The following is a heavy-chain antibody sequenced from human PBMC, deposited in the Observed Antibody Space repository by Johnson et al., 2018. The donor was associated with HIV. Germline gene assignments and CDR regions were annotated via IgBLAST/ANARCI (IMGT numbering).Heavy chain of an antibody. V-gene: IGHV3-20*04. CDR3: AREGEWERRNLHAFDI. Sequence: VQLVESGGGVVRPGGSLRLSCAASGFTFDDYGMSWVRQAPGKGLEWVSGINWTGGSTGCADSVKGRFTISRDNAKYTPYLQMNSLRAKDTDVYYCAREGEWERRNLHAFDICGQGTMVTVSS. CDR1: GFTFDDYG. J-gene: IGHJ3*02. D-gene: IGHD1-26*01. CDR2: INWTGGST.